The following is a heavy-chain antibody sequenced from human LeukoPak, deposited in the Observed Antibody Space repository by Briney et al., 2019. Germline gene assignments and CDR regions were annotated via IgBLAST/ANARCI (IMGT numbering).Heavy chain of an antibody. CDR2: IYYSGST. V-gene: IGHV4-59*08. Sequence: SETLSLTCTVSGGSISSYYWSWIRQPPGKGLEWIGYIYYSGSTNYNPSLKSRVTISVDTSKNQFSLKLTSVTAADTAVYYCARVGGSSESNFDYWGQGTLVTVSS. CDR3: ARVGGSSESNFDY. J-gene: IGHJ4*02. D-gene: IGHD2-2*01. CDR1: GGSISSYY.